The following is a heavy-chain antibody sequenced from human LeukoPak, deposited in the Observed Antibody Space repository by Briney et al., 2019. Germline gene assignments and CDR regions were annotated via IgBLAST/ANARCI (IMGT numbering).Heavy chain of an antibody. Sequence: SETLSLTCTVSGDSISSGSYYWSWIRQPAGEGLEWIGRIYTSGSTNYNPSLKSRVTISVDTSKNQFSLKLSSVTAADTAVYYCASYGSGSYWWGQGTLVTVSS. CDR2: IYTSGST. V-gene: IGHV4-61*02. CDR1: GDSISSGSYY. CDR3: ASYGSGSYW. D-gene: IGHD3-10*01. J-gene: IGHJ4*02.